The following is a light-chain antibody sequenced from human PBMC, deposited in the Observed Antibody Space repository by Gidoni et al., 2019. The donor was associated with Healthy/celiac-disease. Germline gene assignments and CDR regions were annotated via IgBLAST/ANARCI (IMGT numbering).Light chain of an antibody. V-gene: IGKV4-1*01. Sequence: DIVMTQAPDALAGSRGERATINCKSSQSVLYSSNNNNYLAWYQQKPGQPPTRLIYWASTRDSGVPARFSGSGSGTDFTLTISSLQADDVAVSYCQQYYSTPSTFGQGTKLEIK. CDR1: QSVLYSSNNNNY. CDR2: WAS. J-gene: IGKJ2*01. CDR3: QQYYSTPST.